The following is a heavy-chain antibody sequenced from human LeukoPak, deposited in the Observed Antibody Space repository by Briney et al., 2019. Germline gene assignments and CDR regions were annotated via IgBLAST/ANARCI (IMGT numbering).Heavy chain of an antibody. CDR2: FYTSGST. Sequence: SETLSLTCTLSGDSISNYFWSWIRQPAGRGLEWIGRFYTSGSTNYNPSLKSRVTMSLDTSMNQFSLRLTSVTAADTAVYYCARALTSPFDSWGQGTLVTVSS. CDR1: GDSISNYF. J-gene: IGHJ4*02. V-gene: IGHV4-4*07. CDR3: ARALTSPFDS.